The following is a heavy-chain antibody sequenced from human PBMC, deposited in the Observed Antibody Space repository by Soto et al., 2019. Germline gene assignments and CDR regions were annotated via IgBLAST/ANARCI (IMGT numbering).Heavy chain of an antibody. V-gene: IGHV1-69*06. D-gene: IGHD2-15*01. CDR3: ARAGYCSGSSCYGFDY. CDR2: IIPIFGKP. CDR1: GDTFSSYA. J-gene: IGHJ4*02. Sequence: QVQLVQSGAEVRKPGSSVKLSCKASGDTFSSYAFSWVRQAPGQGLEWMGGIIPIFGKPKYAQRFQGRVTISADRSTSTVYMELSRLRAEDAAVSYCARAGYCSGSSCYGFDYWGQGTLVTASS.